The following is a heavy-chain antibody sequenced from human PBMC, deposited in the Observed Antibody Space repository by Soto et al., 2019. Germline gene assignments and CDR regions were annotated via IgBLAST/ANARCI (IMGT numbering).Heavy chain of an antibody. J-gene: IGHJ4*02. CDR3: ARDDCSGGSCFGY. D-gene: IGHD2-15*01. CDR2: IWYDGSNK. V-gene: IGHV3-33*01. CDR1: GFTFSSYG. Sequence: GGSLRLSCAASGFTFSSYGMHWVRQAPGKGLEWVAVIWYDGSNKYYADSVKGRFTISRDNSKNTLYLQMNSLRAEDTAVYYCARDDCSGGSCFGYWGQGTLVTVSS.